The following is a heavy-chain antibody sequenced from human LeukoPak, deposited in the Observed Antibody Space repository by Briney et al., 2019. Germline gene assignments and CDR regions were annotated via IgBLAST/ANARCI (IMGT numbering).Heavy chain of an antibody. V-gene: IGHV1-2*02. Sequence: ASVKVSCQASGYTFTGYYMHWVRQAPGQGLEWMGWINPNSGGTNYAQKFQGRVTMTRDTSISTAYMELSRLRSDDTAVYYCARAGLYSSSSRGWFDPWGQGTLVTVSS. D-gene: IGHD6-6*01. CDR3: ARAGLYSSSSRGWFDP. CDR2: INPNSGGT. J-gene: IGHJ5*02. CDR1: GYTFTGYY.